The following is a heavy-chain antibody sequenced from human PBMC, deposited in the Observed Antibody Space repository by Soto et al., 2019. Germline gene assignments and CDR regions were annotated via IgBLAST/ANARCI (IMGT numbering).Heavy chain of an antibody. CDR1: GFTFSSYG. D-gene: IGHD1-26*01. V-gene: IGHV3-33*01. CDR3: ARSGWELLEYFQH. Sequence: QVQLVESGGGVVQPGRSLRLSCAASGFTFSSYGMHWVRQAPGKGLEWVAVIWYDGSNKYYADSVKGRFIISRDNSKNTLYLQMNSLRAEDTAVYYCARSGWELLEYFQHWGQGTLVTVSS. CDR2: IWYDGSNK. J-gene: IGHJ1*01.